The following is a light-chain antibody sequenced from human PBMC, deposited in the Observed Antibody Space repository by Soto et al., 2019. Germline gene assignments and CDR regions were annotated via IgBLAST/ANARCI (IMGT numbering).Light chain of an antibody. J-gene: IGKJ1*01. CDR1: QSVSSN. V-gene: IGKV3-15*01. CDR2: GAS. CDR3: QQYNNSTWT. Sequence: EIWMTQYPATLSGSPGERATLSWRASQSVSSNLAWYQKKPGKAPRLLIYGASTRATGIPARLSGSGYGTELTITISSMKYEDFEVYYCQQYNNSTWTFGQGTKVDIK.